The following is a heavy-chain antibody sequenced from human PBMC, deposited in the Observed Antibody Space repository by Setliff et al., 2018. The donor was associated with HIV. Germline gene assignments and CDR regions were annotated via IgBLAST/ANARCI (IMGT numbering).Heavy chain of an antibody. V-gene: IGHV4-59*08. CDR1: DASISNYH. J-gene: IGHJ5*02. Sequence: SETLSLTCTVSDASISNYHWSRIRQPPGKGLEWIGYIYYSGSTNYNPSLKSRVTISIDTSTNQFSLKLSSVTAADTAVYYCARLFIPNYFDPWGQGTLVTVSS. CDR2: IYYSGST. CDR3: ARLFIPNYFDP. D-gene: IGHD2-21*01.